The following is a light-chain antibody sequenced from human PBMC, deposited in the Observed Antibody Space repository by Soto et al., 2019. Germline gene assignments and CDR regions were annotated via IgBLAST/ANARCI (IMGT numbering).Light chain of an antibody. V-gene: IGKV1-27*01. Sequence: DIQMTQSPSSLSASVGDRVTITCRASQGISNYLAWYQQIPRKVPKLLISAASTLQSGVPSRFSGSGSGTDFTLTISSLQPEDVATYYCQTYTNVPAFGGGTKVEIK. CDR2: AAS. CDR1: QGISNY. CDR3: QTYTNVPA. J-gene: IGKJ4*01.